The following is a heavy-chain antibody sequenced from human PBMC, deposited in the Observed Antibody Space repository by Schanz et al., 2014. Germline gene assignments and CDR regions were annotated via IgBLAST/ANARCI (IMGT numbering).Heavy chain of an antibody. V-gene: IGHV3-33*01. CDR2: IWYDGSNE. Sequence: QVHLVESGGGVVQPGRSLRLSCAASGFTFSSYGMHWVRQAPGRGLEWVALIWYDGSNEYYADSVKGRFTISRDNPKKTLYLQMNSLRAEDTAVYYCARGTDTAMEHRPFDYWGQGTLVTVSS. J-gene: IGHJ4*02. CDR1: GFTFSSYG. D-gene: IGHD5-18*01. CDR3: ARGTDTAMEHRPFDY.